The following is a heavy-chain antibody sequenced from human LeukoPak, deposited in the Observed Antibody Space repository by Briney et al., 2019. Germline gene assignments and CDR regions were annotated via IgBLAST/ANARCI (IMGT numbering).Heavy chain of an antibody. CDR1: GFTFTSYS. V-gene: IGHV3-21*01. CDR2: VSSSSDII. D-gene: IGHD6-19*01. Sequence: GGSLRLSCAGSGFTFTSYSMNWVRHAPGKGLEWVSYVSSSSDIIYYADSVKGRFTISRDNAKNSLYLQMNSLRAEDTAVYYRARELAVAGSEFDYWGQGTLVTVSS. CDR3: ARELAVAGSEFDY. J-gene: IGHJ4*02.